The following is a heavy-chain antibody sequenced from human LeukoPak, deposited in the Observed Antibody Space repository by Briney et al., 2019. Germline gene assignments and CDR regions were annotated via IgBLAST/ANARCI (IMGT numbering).Heavy chain of an antibody. Sequence: PGGSLRLSCAASGFTFSSYAMHWVRQAPGKGLEWVAVISYDGSNKYYADSVKGRFTISRDNSKNTLYLQMNSLRAEDTAVYYCAKTYYYDSSRFMYFDLWGRGTLVTVSS. CDR3: AKTYYYDSSRFMYFDL. CDR1: GFTFSSYA. D-gene: IGHD3-22*01. V-gene: IGHV3-30-3*01. CDR2: ISYDGSNK. J-gene: IGHJ2*01.